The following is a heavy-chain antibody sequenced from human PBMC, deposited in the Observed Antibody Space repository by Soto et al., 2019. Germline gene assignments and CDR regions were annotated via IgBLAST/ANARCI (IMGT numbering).Heavy chain of an antibody. CDR1: GGTFSSYA. V-gene: IGHV1-69*06. CDR2: IIPIFGTA. J-gene: IGHJ6*02. D-gene: IGHD1-7*01. CDR3: ARSEKVTGTPFPYYYYGMDV. Sequence: QVQLVQSGAEVKKPGSSVKVSCKASGGTFSSYAISWVRQAPGQGLEWMGGIIPIFGTANYAQKFQGRVTITADKATSPAYMELSSLRSEDTAVYYCARSEKVTGTPFPYYYYGMDVWGQGTTVTVSS.